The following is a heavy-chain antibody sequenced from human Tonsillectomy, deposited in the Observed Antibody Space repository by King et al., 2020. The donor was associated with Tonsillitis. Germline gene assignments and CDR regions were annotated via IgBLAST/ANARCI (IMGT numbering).Heavy chain of an antibody. J-gene: IGHJ4*02. CDR3: STFYGIAVAGTDY. V-gene: IGHV3-15*05. D-gene: IGHD6-19*01. Sequence: MQLVQSGGGLVKPGGSLRLSCAASGIIFSNAWMTWVRQAPGKGLEWVGRIKSNGDGGTTDYAAPVKGRFTISRDDSKNMLFLQMNSLKTEDTAVYYCSTFYGIAVAGTDYWGQGTLVTVSS. CDR1: GIIFSNAW. CDR2: IKSNGDGGTT.